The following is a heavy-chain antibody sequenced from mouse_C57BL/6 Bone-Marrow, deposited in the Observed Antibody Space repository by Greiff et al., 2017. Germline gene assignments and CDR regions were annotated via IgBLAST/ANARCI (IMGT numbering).Heavy chain of an antibody. V-gene: IGHV3-6*01. Sequence: EVQLQESGPGLVKPSQSLSLTCSVTGYSITSGYYWNWIRQFPGNKLEWMGYISYDGSNNYNPSLKNRISITRDTSKNQFFLKLNSVTTEDTATYYCARDDSSGYLWFAYWGQGTLVTVSA. CDR3: ARDDSSGYLWFAY. D-gene: IGHD3-2*02. J-gene: IGHJ3*01. CDR1: GYSITSGYY. CDR2: ISYDGSN.